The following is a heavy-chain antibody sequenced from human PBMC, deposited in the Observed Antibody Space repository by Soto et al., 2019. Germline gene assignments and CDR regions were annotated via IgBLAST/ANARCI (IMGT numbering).Heavy chain of an antibody. Sequence: ASVTVSCKACGYTFTGYYMHWVRQAPGQGREWMGWINHNSGGTNYAQKFQGWVTMTRDTSISTAYKELSRLRSDDTAVYYCAREAQLVPFDYWGQGTLVTVSS. CDR3: AREAQLVPFDY. CDR2: INHNSGGT. D-gene: IGHD6-13*01. CDR1: GYTFTGYY. V-gene: IGHV1-2*04. J-gene: IGHJ4*02.